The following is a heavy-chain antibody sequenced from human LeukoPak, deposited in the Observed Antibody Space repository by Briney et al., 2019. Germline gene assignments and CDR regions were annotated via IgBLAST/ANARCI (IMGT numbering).Heavy chain of an antibody. CDR3: ARNPPPFRGGFAP. CDR2: IDSRDNT. V-gene: IGHV3-53*04. CDR1: GFTVRNNH. D-gene: IGHD3-3*02. J-gene: IGHJ5*02. Sequence: GGSLRLSCAASGFTVRNNHMSWVRQAPGKGLEWVSVIDSRDNTYHADSVKGRFTISRHTSKNTLYLQMNSLRAEDTAVYYCARNPPPFRGGFAPWGPEPLVPVPS.